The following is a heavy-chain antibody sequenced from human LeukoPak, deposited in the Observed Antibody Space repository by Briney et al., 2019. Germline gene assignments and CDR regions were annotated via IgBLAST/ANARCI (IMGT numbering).Heavy chain of an antibody. CDR2: IKEDGSEK. CDR3: ARLHSAIYYGDAFDI. CDR1: GFTFSSYW. Sequence: GGSLRLSCAVSGFTFSSYWMTWVRQAPGKGLEWAAKIKEDGSEKYYVDSVKGRFTVSRDNVKNSLFLQMNSLRAEDTAAYYCARLHSAIYYGDAFDIWGQGTMVTVSS. V-gene: IGHV3-7*03. D-gene: IGHD1-26*01. J-gene: IGHJ3*02.